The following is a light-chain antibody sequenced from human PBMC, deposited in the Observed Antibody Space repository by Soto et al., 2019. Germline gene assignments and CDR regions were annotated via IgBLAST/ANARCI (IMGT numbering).Light chain of an antibody. V-gene: IGKV3-20*01. CDR1: QSVSNNY. Sequence: EVVLTQSPGTLSLSPGERATLSCRASQSVSNNYLAWYQQKPGQSPKLLIFGSSDRATGIPDRFSGSGSGTDITLTISSLEPEDFAVYYCQLYGISPPYTFGQETQLEIK. CDR3: QLYGISPPYT. CDR2: GSS. J-gene: IGKJ2*01.